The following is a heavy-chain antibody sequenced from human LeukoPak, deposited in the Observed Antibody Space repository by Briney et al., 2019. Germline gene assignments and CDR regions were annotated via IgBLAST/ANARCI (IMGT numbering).Heavy chain of an antibody. Sequence: SETLSLTCTVSGGSISSSSYYWGWIRQPPGKGLEWIGSIYYSGSTYYNPSLKSRVTISVDTSKNQSSLKLSSVTAADTAVYYCARQSIGTVTTSEADSLRPFDYWGQGTLVTVSS. CDR1: GGSISSSSYY. CDR2: IYYSGST. D-gene: IGHD4-11*01. CDR3: ARQSIGTVTTSEADSLRPFDY. V-gene: IGHV4-39*01. J-gene: IGHJ4*02.